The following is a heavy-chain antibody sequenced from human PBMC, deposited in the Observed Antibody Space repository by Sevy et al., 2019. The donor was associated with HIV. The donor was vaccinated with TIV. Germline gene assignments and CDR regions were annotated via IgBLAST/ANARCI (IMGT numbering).Heavy chain of an antibody. CDR2: IKQDGYET. V-gene: IGHV3-7*03. CDR1: VFNFRNSW. D-gene: IGHD1-26*01. CDR3: VRDKEEGASVLDY. Sequence: GGSLRLSCATFVFNFRNSWRDWVRQTPGKGLELLADIKQDGYETYYVDSVKGRFTISRDNAKNSLNLQMNSLRAEDTAMYCCVRDKEEGASVLDYWGQGTPVTVSS. J-gene: IGHJ4*02.